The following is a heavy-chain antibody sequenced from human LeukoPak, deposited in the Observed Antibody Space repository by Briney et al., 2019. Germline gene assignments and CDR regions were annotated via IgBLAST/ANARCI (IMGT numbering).Heavy chain of an antibody. J-gene: IGHJ5*02. CDR2: IYHSGST. CDR3: ARGYYDILTGTDWDP. CDR1: GYSISSGYY. V-gene: IGHV4-38-2*02. Sequence: LETLSLTCTVSGYSISSGYYWGWIRQPPGKGLEWIGSIYHSGSTYYNPSLKSRVTISVDTSKNQFSLKLSSVTAADTAVYYCARGYYDILTGTDWDPWGQGTLVTVSS. D-gene: IGHD3-9*01.